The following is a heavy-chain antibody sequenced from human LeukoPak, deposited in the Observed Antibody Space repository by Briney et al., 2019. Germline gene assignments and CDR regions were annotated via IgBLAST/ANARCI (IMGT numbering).Heavy chain of an antibody. CDR1: GYTFTSND. J-gene: IGHJ5*02. Sequence: ASVKVSCKASGYTFTSNDINWVRQATGQGLEWMGWMNPHSGTTGYAQKFQGRVTMTWDTSISTAYMELSSLTSNDTAVYYCARIPQRVPHNWFDPWGQGTLVTVSS. V-gene: IGHV1-8*01. CDR3: ARIPQRVPHNWFDP. CDR2: MNPHSGTT. D-gene: IGHD2-2*01.